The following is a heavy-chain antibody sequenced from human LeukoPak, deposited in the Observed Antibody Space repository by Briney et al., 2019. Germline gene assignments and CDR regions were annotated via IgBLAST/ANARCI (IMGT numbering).Heavy chain of an antibody. CDR3: ARDPGTIEVAATADC. V-gene: IGHV3-21*01. CDR2: ISSSSSYI. Sequence: GGSLRLSCAASGFTFNSYNMNWVRQAPGKGLEWVSSISSSSSYIYYADSVKGRFTISRDNAKNSLYLQMNSLRAEDTAVYYCARDPGTIEVAATADCWGQGTLVTVSS. D-gene: IGHD6-19*01. J-gene: IGHJ4*02. CDR1: GFTFNSYN.